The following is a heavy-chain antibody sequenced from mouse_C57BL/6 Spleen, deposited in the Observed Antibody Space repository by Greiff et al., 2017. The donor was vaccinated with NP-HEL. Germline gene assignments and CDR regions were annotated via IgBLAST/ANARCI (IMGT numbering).Heavy chain of an antibody. D-gene: IGHD2-4*01. CDR3: ARLDDYDSFAY. J-gene: IGHJ3*01. Sequence: ESGPGLVKPSQSLSLTCSVTGYSITSGYYWNWIRQFPGNKLEWMGSISYDGSNNYNPSLKNRISITRDTSKNQFFLKLNSVTTEDTATYYCARLDDYDSFAYWGQGTLVTVSA. V-gene: IGHV3-6*01. CDR2: ISYDGSN. CDR1: GYSITSGYY.